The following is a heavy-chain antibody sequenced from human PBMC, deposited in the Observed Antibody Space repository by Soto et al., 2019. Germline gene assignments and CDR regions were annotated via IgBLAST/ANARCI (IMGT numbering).Heavy chain of an antibody. CDR3: ARDPGLAMSVRRAFDM. V-gene: IGHV3-30*04. J-gene: IGHJ3*02. Sequence: QVYLVESGGGVVQPGTSVRLSCAASGIGFSGYAMHWVRQAPGKGLEWVAVISHDTKNEAYADSVKGRFTISRDNSKNTLYLQMHSLTSEDTALYYCARDPGLAMSVRRAFDMWGQGTMVIVSS. CDR1: GIGFSGYA. D-gene: IGHD2-2*01. CDR2: ISHDTKNE.